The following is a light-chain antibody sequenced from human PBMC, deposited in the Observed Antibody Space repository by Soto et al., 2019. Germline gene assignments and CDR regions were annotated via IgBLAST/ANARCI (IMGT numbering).Light chain of an antibody. Sequence: QSALTQPASVSGSPGQSITISCTGTDSDIGSYNYVSWYQQHPGRAPKLIVFEVSNRPSGISDRFSGSKSGNTASLTISGLQTEDEAVYYCNSFTSSNSLPYVFGTGTKFTVL. CDR2: EVS. CDR3: NSFTSSNSLPYV. CDR1: DSDIGSYNY. J-gene: IGLJ1*01. V-gene: IGLV2-14*01.